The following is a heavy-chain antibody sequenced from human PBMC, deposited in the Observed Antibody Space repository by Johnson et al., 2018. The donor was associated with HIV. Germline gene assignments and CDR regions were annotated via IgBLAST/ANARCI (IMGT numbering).Heavy chain of an antibody. CDR2: ISYDGSNK. J-gene: IGHJ3*02. V-gene: IGHV3-30*04. Sequence: QMMLVESGGGVVQPGRSLRLSCAASGFTFSSYAMHWVRQAPGKGLEWVAVISYDGSNKYYADSVKGRFTISRDNAKNSLYLQMNSLRAEDTALYYCAKVWQQLAHDAFDIWGQGTMVTVSS. CDR1: GFTFSSYA. CDR3: AKVWQQLAHDAFDI. D-gene: IGHD6-13*01.